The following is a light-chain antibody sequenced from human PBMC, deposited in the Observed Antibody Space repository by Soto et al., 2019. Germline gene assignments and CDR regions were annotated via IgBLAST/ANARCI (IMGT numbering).Light chain of an antibody. CDR3: LQHNSYPWT. Sequence: DIQITQSPSSLSASVACRVTITCRASQSISSYFNWYQQKKGKAPKLLIYAASSLQSGVPSRFSGSGSGTEFNLTISSLQPEDFATYYCLQHNSYPWTFGQGTKVDIK. CDR1: QSISSY. CDR2: AAS. J-gene: IGKJ1*01. V-gene: IGKV1-17*01.